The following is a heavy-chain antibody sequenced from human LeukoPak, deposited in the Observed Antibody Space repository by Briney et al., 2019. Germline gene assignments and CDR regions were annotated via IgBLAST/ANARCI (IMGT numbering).Heavy chain of an antibody. Sequence: SVKVSCKASGGTFSSYASSWVRQAPGQGLEWMGGIIPIFGTTNYAQKFQGRVTVATDKSTGTAYMELSGLRSEDTAVYYCARGEGYSYGPVKYWREGTQVTVSS. V-gene: IGHV1-69*05. D-gene: IGHD5-18*01. J-gene: IGHJ4*02. CDR1: GGTFSSYA. CDR3: ARGEGYSYGPVKY. CDR2: IIPIFGTT.